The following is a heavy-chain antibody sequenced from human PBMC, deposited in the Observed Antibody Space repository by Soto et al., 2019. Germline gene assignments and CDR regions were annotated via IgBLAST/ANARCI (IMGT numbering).Heavy chain of an antibody. CDR1: GYSFSSFW. V-gene: IGHV5-51*01. D-gene: IGHD6-19*01. CDR3: ARSIAVTGTYFSGLDV. J-gene: IGHJ6*02. CDR2: IYPGDLDT. Sequence: PGESLKISCKGSGYSFSSFWVAWVRQTPGKGLEWLGIIYPGDLDTRYTSSFQGHVIISADKSSHTVYLQWSSLKASDTAMYYCARSIAVTGTYFSGLDVWGQGTPVTVSS.